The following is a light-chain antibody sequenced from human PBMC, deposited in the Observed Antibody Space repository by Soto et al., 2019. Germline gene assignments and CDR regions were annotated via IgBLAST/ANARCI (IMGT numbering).Light chain of an antibody. J-gene: IGLJ2*01. CDR3: SSYTSSSTSVV. Sequence: QSALTQPASVSGSPGQSITISCTGTSSDVGGYKYVSWYQQHPRKVPKLMIYDVSNRPSGVSNRFSGSKSGNTASLTISGVQAEYEADYYCSSYTSSSTSVVFGGGTKLAVL. V-gene: IGLV2-14*01. CDR1: SSDVGGYKY. CDR2: DVS.